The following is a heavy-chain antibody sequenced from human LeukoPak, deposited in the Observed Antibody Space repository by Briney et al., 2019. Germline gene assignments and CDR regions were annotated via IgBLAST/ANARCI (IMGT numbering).Heavy chain of an antibody. Sequence: AGSLRLSCAASGFTFSRYSMHWVRQAPGKGLVWVSHVNSDGSGTDYADSVKGRFTISRDNSKNTLYLQMNSLRAEETAVYYCARDGPDGSYRYFDYWGQGTLVTVSS. CDR2: VNSDGSGT. CDR3: ARDGPDGSYRYFDY. J-gene: IGHJ4*02. CDR1: GFTFSRYS. D-gene: IGHD1-26*01. V-gene: IGHV3-74*01.